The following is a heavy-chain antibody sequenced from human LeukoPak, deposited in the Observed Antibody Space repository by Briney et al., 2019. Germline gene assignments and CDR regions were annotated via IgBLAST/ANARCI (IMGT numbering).Heavy chain of an antibody. Sequence: PGGSLRLSCSASGFTFNNFAMHWVRQAPGKGLEYVSAITSDGGTTYYGDSVKGRFTISRDNSKNTVYLQMSSLRPEDTAVYFCARERQDTILHSGAFDIWGQGTMVTVSS. CDR1: GFTFNNFA. CDR2: ITSDGGTT. J-gene: IGHJ3*02. D-gene: IGHD2-21*01. V-gene: IGHV3-64D*06. CDR3: ARERQDTILHSGAFDI.